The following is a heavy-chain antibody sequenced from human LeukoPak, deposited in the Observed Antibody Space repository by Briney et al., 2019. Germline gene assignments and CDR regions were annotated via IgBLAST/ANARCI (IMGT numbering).Heavy chain of an antibody. CDR1: VGSISSYY. D-gene: IGHD5-12*01. J-gene: IGHJ3*02. Sequence: SETLSLTCTVSVGSISSYYWSWIRQPAGRGLEWIGRIYTSGSTNYSPSLKSRVTMSVDTSQNQFSLKLSSVTAADTAVYYCERDPRDIVATIVAFDIWGQGTMVTVSS. CDR3: ERDPRDIVATIVAFDI. CDR2: IYTSGST. V-gene: IGHV4-4*07.